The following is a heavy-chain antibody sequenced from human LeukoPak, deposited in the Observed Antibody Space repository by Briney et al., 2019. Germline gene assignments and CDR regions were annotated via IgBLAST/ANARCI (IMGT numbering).Heavy chain of an antibody. J-gene: IGHJ4*02. CDR3: ARRGGPASQAYFDY. D-gene: IGHD2-15*01. CDR2: ISASGMLT. CDR1: GFSFSSYE. Sequence: QAGGSLRLSCAASGFSFSSYEMNWVRQAPGKGLEWISYISASGMLTHYADSVKGRFTISRDNAKNSLYLQMNSLRAEDTAVYYCARRGGPASQAYFDYWGQGTLVTVSS. V-gene: IGHV3-48*03.